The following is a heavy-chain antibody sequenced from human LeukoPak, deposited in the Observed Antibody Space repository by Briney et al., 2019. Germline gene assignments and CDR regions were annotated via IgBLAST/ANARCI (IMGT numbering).Heavy chain of an antibody. J-gene: IGHJ4*02. V-gene: IGHV4-4*07. D-gene: IGHD4-11*01. CDR2: IYTSGST. CDR3: ARDSTDSYSKLYYFDH. Sequence: SETLSLTCTVSGGSISSYYWSWIRQPAGKGLEWIGRIYTSGSTNYNPSLKSRVTMSVDTSKNQFSLKLSSVTAADTAVYYCARDSTDSYSKLYYFDHWGQGTLVTVSS. CDR1: GGSISSYY.